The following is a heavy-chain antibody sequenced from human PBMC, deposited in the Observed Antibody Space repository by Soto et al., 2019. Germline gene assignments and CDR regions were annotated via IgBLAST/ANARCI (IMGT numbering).Heavy chain of an antibody. CDR2: IWYDGSNE. D-gene: IGHD3-22*01. J-gene: IGHJ5*01. Sequence: GGSLRLSCVASGFTFDNYGMHWVRQAPGKGLEWVAMIWYDGSNEYYADSVKGRFTISRDNSKNTLYLQMNSLRGEDTAVYYCAKEFTTTCIDSSGHAPLVTVSS. CDR1: GFTFDNYG. CDR3: AKEFTTTCIDS. V-gene: IGHV3-33*06.